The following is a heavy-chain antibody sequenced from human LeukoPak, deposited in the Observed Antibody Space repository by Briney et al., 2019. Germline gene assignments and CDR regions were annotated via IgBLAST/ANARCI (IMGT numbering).Heavy chain of an antibody. CDR2: IYYSGST. J-gene: IGHJ6*02. CDR1: GGSISSYY. Sequence: SETLSLTCTVSGGSISSYYWSWIRQPPGKGLEWIGYIYYSGSTNYNPSLKSRVTISVDTSKHQLSLKLSSVTAADTAVYYCARHLGTSAYSYGMDVWGQGTTVTVSS. V-gene: IGHV4-59*08. CDR3: ARHLGTSAYSYGMDV.